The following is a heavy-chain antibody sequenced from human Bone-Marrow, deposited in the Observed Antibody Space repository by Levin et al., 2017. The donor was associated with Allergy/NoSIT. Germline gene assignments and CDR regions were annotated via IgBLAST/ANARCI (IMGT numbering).Heavy chain of an antibody. CDR2: IRSYNGTP. J-gene: IGHJ4*02. Sequence: GESLKISCKASGYTFNTSGISWVRQAPGQGLEWLGWIRSYNGTPDRAPQFQDRLTMTIDTSTSTAYMELKTLRSDDTAVYYCARVPWGNGDLNYGGQGTLVTVSS. CDR3: ARVPWGNGDLNY. CDR1: GYTFNTSG. D-gene: IGHD2-21*02. V-gene: IGHV1-18*01.